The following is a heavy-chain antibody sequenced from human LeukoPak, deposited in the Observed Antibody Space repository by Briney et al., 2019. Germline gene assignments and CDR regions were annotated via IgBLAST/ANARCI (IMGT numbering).Heavy chain of an antibody. V-gene: IGHV3-11*04. CDR2: RSSSGSTI. Sequence: LGLAWAASGITSRDNEVRCRCEAQPPGPLRLSYRSSSGSTIYYADSVRCRFTISRYNTKNSLFLQKNSLRAEDTPIYYCARDVGTSTNWYDPWGQGTLVTVSS. J-gene: IGHJ5*02. CDR1: GITSRDNE. CDR3: ARDVGTSTNWYDP.